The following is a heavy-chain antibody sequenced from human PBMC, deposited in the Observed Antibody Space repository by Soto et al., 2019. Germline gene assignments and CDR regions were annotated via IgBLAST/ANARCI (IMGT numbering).Heavy chain of an antibody. CDR3: ARDSSGRGSGYYGPWFDP. Sequence: GASVKVSCKASGGTFSSYAINWVRQAPGQGLEWMGGIIPIFGTANYAQKFQGRVTITADESTSTAYMELSSLRSEDTAVYYCARDSSGRGSGYYGPWFDPWGQGTLVTVSS. V-gene: IGHV1-69*13. J-gene: IGHJ5*02. D-gene: IGHD3-22*01. CDR2: IIPIFGTA. CDR1: GGTFSSYA.